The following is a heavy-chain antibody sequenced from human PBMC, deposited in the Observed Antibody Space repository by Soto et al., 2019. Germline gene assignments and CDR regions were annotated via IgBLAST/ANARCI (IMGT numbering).Heavy chain of an antibody. CDR2: IWYDGSKK. V-gene: IGHV3-33*01. CDR1: GFTCSSYG. CDR3: VRDLGSCGGDCYFY. Sequence: GGSLRLSCAASGFTCSSYGMHWVRQAPGKGLEWVAVIWYDGSKKYYADSVKGRLTISRDNSKNTLFLQMNSLRAEDTAVYYCVRDLGSCGGDCYFYWGQGTLVTVSS. J-gene: IGHJ4*02. D-gene: IGHD2-21*01.